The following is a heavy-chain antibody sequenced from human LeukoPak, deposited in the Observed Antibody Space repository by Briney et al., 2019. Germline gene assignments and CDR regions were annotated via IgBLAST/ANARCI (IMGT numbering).Heavy chain of an antibody. Sequence: SETLSLTCTVSGGSISSYYWSWIRQPPGKGLEWIGDIYYSGSTNYNPSLTNYNPSLKSRVTISVDTSKNQFSLKLSSVTAADTAVYYCARHNDYYYYGMDVWGQGTTAIVSS. J-gene: IGHJ6*02. CDR2: IYYSGSTNYNPSLT. CDR1: GGSISSYY. V-gene: IGHV4-59*08. CDR3: ARHNDYYYYGMDV. D-gene: IGHD1-1*01.